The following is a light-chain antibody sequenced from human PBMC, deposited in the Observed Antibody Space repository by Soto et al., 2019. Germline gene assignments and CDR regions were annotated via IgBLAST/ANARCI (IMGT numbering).Light chain of an antibody. Sequence: DIQMTQSPSTLSASVGDRVTITCRASQSISSWLAWYQQKPGKAPKLLIYDAYSLESGVQSRFSGSGSGTEFTLTIRSLQPDDFATYYCKQVKSYPRTFGGGTKVDNK. V-gene: IGKV1-5*01. J-gene: IGKJ4*01. CDR2: DAY. CDR3: KQVKSYPRT. CDR1: QSISSW.